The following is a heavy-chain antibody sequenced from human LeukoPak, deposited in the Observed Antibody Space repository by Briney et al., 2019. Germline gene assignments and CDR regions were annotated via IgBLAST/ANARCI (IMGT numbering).Heavy chain of an antibody. CDR1: GFTFSSYG. CDR2: ISGSGSGT. CDR3: ARSGRGGAFDI. V-gene: IGHV3-23*01. D-gene: IGHD1-26*01. J-gene: IGHJ3*02. Sequence: PGGTLRLSCAASGFTFSSYGMSWVRQAPGKGLEWVSGISGSGSGTYYADSVKGRFTISGDNAKNTQYLQMNSLRAEDTAVYYCARSGRGGAFDIWGQGTMVTVSS.